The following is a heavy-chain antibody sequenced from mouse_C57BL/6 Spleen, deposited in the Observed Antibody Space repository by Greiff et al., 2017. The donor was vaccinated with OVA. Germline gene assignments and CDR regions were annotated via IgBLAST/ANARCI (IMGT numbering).Heavy chain of an antibody. V-gene: IGHV1-15*01. Sequence: VKLMVPGAELVRPGSSVTLSCKASGYTFTDYEMHWVKQTPVHGLVWIGAIDPETGGTAYNQKFKCKAILTAVKSSRTAYMEPRSLTSDDYAIYYCTRTRGSYRYYAMDNWGKGTAVTVTS. J-gene: IGHJ4*01. CDR3: TRTRGSYRYYAMDN. CDR1: GYTFTDYE. D-gene: IGHD1-1*02. CDR2: IDPETGGT.